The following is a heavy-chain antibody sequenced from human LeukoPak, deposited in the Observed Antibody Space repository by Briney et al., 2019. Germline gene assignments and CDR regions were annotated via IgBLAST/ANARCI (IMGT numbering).Heavy chain of an antibody. CDR2: ISSSSSYI. V-gene: IGHV3-21*01. J-gene: IGHJ3*02. CDR3: AGGEDDFWSGYSYDAFDI. CDR1: GFTFSSYS. D-gene: IGHD3-3*01. Sequence: PGGSLRLSCAASGFTFSSYSMNWVRQAPGKGLEWVSSISSSSSYIYYADSVKGRFTISRDNAKNSLYLQMNSLRAEDTAVYYCAGGEDDFWSGYSYDAFDIWGQGTMVTVSS.